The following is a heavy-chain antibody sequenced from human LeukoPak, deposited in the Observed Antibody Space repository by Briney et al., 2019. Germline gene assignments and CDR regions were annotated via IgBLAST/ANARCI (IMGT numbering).Heavy chain of an antibody. V-gene: IGHV3-48*03. J-gene: IGHJ4*02. CDR3: ARVYSSGWSY. Sequence: GGSLRLSCAASGFIFSAYEMNWVRQAPGKGLEWVSYISSSGSTIYYADSVKGRFTISRDNAKKSLYLQMNSLRAEDTAVYYCARVYSSGWSYWGQGTLVTVPS. D-gene: IGHD6-19*01. CDR1: GFIFSAYE. CDR2: ISSSGSTI.